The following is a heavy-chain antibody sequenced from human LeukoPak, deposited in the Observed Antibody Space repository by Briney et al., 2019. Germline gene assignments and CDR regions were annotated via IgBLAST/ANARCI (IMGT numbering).Heavy chain of an antibody. V-gene: IGHV4-4*07. CDR3: AGANWNYVVDY. Sequence: SETLSLTCTVSGGSISSYYWSWIRQPAGKGPEWIGRIHTSGSTNYNPSLKSRVTMSVDTSKNQFSLKLSSVTAADTAVYYCAGANWNYVVDYWGQGTLVTVSS. D-gene: IGHD1-7*01. CDR1: GGSISSYY. CDR2: IHTSGST. J-gene: IGHJ4*02.